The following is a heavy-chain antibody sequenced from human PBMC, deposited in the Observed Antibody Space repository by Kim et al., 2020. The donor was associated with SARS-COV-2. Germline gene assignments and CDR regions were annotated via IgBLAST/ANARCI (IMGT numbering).Heavy chain of an antibody. Sequence: YPASVKGRFTVSRDNAKNALYLQLSSLRTEATAVYYCARPAVVSADWYFDLWGRGTLVSVSS. J-gene: IGHJ2*01. V-gene: IGHV3-30*15. D-gene: IGHD6-19*01. CDR3: ARPAVVSADWYFDL.